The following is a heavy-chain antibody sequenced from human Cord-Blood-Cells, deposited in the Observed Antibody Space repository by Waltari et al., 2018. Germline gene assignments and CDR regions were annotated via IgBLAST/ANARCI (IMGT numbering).Heavy chain of an antibody. CDR1: GGTFGSYA. CDR3: ASSNYYGSGSYYNLFDY. J-gene: IGHJ4*02. D-gene: IGHD3-10*01. Sequence: QVQLVQSGAEVKKPGSSVKVSCKASGGTFGSYAISWVRQAPGQGLEWMGGIIPIFGTANYAQKFQGRVTITADKSTSTAYMELSSLRSEDTAVYYCASSNYYGSGSYYNLFDYWGQGTLVTVSS. CDR2: IIPIFGTA. V-gene: IGHV1-69*06.